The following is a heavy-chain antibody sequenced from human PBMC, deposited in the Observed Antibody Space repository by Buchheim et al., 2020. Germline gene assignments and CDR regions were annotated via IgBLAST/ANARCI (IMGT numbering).Heavy chain of an antibody. D-gene: IGHD5-24*01. CDR2: IYSGGST. Sequence: EVQLVESGGGLIQPGGSLRLSCAASGFTVSSNYMSWVRRAPGKGLEWVSVIYSGGSTYYADPVKGRSTISRANSKNTLYLQMDSLRAEDTAVYYCARADGYNLEDYGMDVWGQGTT. V-gene: IGHV3-53*01. CDR3: ARADGYNLEDYGMDV. CDR1: GFTVSSNY. J-gene: IGHJ6*02.